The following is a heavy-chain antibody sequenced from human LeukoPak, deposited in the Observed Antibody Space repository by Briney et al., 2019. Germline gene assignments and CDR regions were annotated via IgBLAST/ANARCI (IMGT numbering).Heavy chain of an antibody. CDR3: AKDQGLIFAS. CDR2: IRYDGGNK. V-gene: IGHV3-30*02. CDR1: GFTFGSYA. Sequence: PGGSLRLSCAASGFTFGSYAMHWVRQAPGRGLEWAAFIRYDGGNKYYADSVKGRFTISRDNSKNTLYLQMNSLRAEDTAVYYCAKDQGLIFASWGQGTLVTVST. D-gene: IGHD3/OR15-3a*01. J-gene: IGHJ5*02.